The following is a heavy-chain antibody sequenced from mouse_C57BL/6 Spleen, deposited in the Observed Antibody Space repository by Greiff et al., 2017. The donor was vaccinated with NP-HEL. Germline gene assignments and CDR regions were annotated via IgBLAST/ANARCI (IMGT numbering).Heavy chain of an antibody. J-gene: IGHJ2*01. CDR3: ARGVPYYFDY. Sequence: VQLVESGAELVRPGTSVKMSCKASGYTFTNYWIGWAKQRPGHGLEWIGDIYPGGGYTNYNEKFKGKATLTADKSSSTAYMQFSSLTSEDSAIYYCARGVPYYFDYWGQGTTLTVSS. V-gene: IGHV1-63*01. CDR2: IYPGGGYT. CDR1: GYTFTNYW.